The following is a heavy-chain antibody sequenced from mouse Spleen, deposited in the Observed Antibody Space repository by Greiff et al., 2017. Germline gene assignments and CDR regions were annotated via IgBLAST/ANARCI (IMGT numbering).Heavy chain of an antibody. D-gene: IGHD4-1*01. CDR1: GYSITSGYY. J-gene: IGHJ1*01. CDR3: ARRNWDPTGYFDV. V-gene: IGHV3-6*01. CDR2: ISYDGSN. Sequence: EVQRVESGPGLVKPSQSLSLTCSVTGYSITSGYYWNWIRQFPGNKLEWMGYISYDGSNNYNPSLKNRISITRDTSKNQFFLKLNSVTTEDTATYYCARRNWDPTGYFDVWGAGTTVTVSS.